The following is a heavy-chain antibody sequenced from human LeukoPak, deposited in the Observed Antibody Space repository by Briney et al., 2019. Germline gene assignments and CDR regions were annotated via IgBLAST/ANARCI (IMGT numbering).Heavy chain of an antibody. V-gene: IGHV1-2*02. J-gene: IGHJ1*01. CDR3: ARGYYDSSDFEYFQH. CDR1: GYSFTGYY. D-gene: IGHD3-22*01. CDR2: INPYSGDT. Sequence: ASVKVSCKASGYSFTGYYIHWVRQAPGQGLAWMGWINPYSGDTTYAQKFQGRLTLTRDTSISTVYMELSRLRSDDTAVFFCARGYYDSSDFEYFQHWGQGTLVTVSS.